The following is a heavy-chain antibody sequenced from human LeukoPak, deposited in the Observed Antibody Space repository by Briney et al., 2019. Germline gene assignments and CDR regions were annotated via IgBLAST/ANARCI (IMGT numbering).Heavy chain of an antibody. Sequence: GGSLRLSCAASGFTFSSYWVHWVRQAPGKGLVWVSHISSDASSTSNADSVKGRFPISRDNAKNTLYLQMNSLRAEDTAVYYCARVAAVAGADFDYWGQGTLVTVSS. J-gene: IGHJ4*02. V-gene: IGHV3-74*01. CDR2: ISSDASST. D-gene: IGHD6-19*01. CDR1: GFTFSSYW. CDR3: ARVAAVAGADFDY.